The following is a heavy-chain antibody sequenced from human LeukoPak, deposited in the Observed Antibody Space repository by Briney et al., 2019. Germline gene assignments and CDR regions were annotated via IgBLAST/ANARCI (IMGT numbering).Heavy chain of an antibody. J-gene: IGHJ6*02. CDR2: ISWNSGSI. CDR3: AKSLGVVVPAAHYYYGMDV. CDR1: GFTFDDYA. Sequence: GGSLRLSCAASGFTFDDYAMHWVRQAPGKGLEWVSGISWNSGSIGYADSVKGRFTISRDNAKNSLYLQMNSLRAEDTALYYCAKSLGVVVPAAHYYYGMDVWGQGTTVTVSS. V-gene: IGHV3-9*01. D-gene: IGHD2-2*01.